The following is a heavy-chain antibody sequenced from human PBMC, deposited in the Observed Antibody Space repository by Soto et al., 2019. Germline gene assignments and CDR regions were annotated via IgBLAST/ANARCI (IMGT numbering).Heavy chain of an antibody. Sequence: ASVKVSCKASGYTFTNNDVSWVRQATGQGLEWMGWMNPGSGDTGYAQKFQGRVTMTRDISIATAYMGLNSLTSEDTAIYYCARMESFGSLNWFDPWGQGTLVTVSS. CDR3: ARMESFGSLNWFDP. D-gene: IGHD5-18*01. V-gene: IGHV1-8*02. CDR1: GYTFTNND. CDR2: MNPGSGDT. J-gene: IGHJ5*02.